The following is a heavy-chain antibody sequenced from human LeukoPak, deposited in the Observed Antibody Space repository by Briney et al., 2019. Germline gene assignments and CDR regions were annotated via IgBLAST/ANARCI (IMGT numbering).Heavy chain of an antibody. Sequence: GASVKVSCKASGYTFTSYGISWVRQAPGQGLEWMGWISAYYGITNYAQKLQGRVTMTTDTSTSTAYMELRSLRSDDTAVYYCARAPLVLIENNWFDPWGQGTLVTVSS. CDR1: GYTFTSYG. D-gene: IGHD2-8*01. J-gene: IGHJ5*02. V-gene: IGHV1-18*01. CDR3: ARAPLVLIENNWFDP. CDR2: ISAYYGIT.